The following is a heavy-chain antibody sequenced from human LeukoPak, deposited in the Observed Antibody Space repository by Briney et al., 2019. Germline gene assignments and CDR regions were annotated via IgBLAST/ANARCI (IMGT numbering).Heavy chain of an antibody. Sequence: PGGSLRLSCAASGFTVSSNYMSWVRQAPGKGVEWVSVIYSGGSTYYADSVKGRFTISRDNSKNTLYLQMNSLRAEDTAVYYCAKSFGPVIAAAGTGADWGQGILVTVSS. D-gene: IGHD6-13*01. J-gene: IGHJ4*02. CDR3: AKSFGPVIAAAGTGAD. CDR2: IYSGGST. V-gene: IGHV3-66*01. CDR1: GFTVSSNY.